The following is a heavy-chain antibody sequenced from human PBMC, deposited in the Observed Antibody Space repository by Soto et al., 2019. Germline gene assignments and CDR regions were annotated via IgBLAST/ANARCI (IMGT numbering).Heavy chain of an antibody. D-gene: IGHD3-16*01. CDR3: ARRWRGIDY. CDR1: GGSINNYY. CDR2: IHYSGTT. J-gene: IGHJ4*02. Sequence: QVQLQESGPGLVKPSETLSLTCTVSGGSINNYYWSWIRQPPGAGLEWIGYIHYSGTTNYNPSLMSRVPLSMETSKNQFFLKLTSMNAADTAVYYWARRWRGIDYWGQGTLVNVSS. V-gene: IGHV4-59*01.